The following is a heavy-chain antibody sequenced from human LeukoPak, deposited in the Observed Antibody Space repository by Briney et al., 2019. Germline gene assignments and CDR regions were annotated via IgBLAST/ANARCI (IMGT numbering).Heavy chain of an antibody. Sequence: ASVKVSCKASGYIFTGYYMHWVRQAPGQGLEWMGWINPNSGGTNYAQKFQGRVTMTRDTSISTAYMELSRLRSDDTAVYYCARDLIKNWNYGSGYWGQGTLVTVSS. CDR1: GYIFTGYY. J-gene: IGHJ4*02. CDR2: INPNSGGT. CDR3: ARDLIKNWNYGSGY. D-gene: IGHD1-7*01. V-gene: IGHV1-2*02.